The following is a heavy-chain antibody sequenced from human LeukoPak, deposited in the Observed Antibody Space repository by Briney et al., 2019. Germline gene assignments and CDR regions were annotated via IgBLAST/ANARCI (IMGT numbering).Heavy chain of an antibody. Sequence: ASVKVSCKASGHTFTGYYMHWVRQAPGQGLEWMGWINPNSGGTNHAQKFQGRVSMTRDTSISTAYMELSRLRSDDTAVYYCARGRWCPGPWGQGTLVTVSS. D-gene: IGHD2-8*02. CDR3: ARGRWCPGP. V-gene: IGHV1-2*02. CDR2: INPNSGGT. J-gene: IGHJ5*02. CDR1: GHTFTGYY.